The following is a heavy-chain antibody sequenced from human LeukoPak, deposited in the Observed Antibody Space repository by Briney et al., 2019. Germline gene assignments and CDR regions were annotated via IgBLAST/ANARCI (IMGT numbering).Heavy chain of an antibody. D-gene: IGHD4-23*01. CDR1: GFTFSSYG. V-gene: IGHV3-23*01. CDR3: AKGWTTLVGFDY. J-gene: IGHJ4*02. CDR2: ISGSGGST. Sequence: LAGGSLRLSCAASGFTFSSYGMSWVRQAPGKGLEWVSGISGSGGSTYYADSVKGRFTISRDNSKNTLYLQMSSLRAEDTAVYYCAKGWTTLVGFDYWGQGTLVTVSS.